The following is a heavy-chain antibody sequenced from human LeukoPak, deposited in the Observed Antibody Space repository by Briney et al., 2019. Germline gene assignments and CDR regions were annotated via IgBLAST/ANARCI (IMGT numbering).Heavy chain of an antibody. CDR2: ISSSSSYI. Sequence: GSLRLSCAASGFTFSSYSMNWVRQAPGKGLEWVSSISSSSSYIYYADSVKGRFTISRDNAKNSLYLQMNSLRAEDTAVYYCAREGSYDFWSGYPHWGQGTLVTVSS. CDR1: GFTFSSYS. CDR3: AREGSYDFWSGYPH. J-gene: IGHJ4*02. D-gene: IGHD3-3*01. V-gene: IGHV3-21*01.